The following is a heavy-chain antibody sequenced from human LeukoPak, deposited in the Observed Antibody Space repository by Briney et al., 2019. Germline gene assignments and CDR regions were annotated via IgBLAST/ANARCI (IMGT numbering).Heavy chain of an antibody. V-gene: IGHV1-18*01. CDR1: GYTFTSYG. D-gene: IGHD3-16*02. Sequence: ASVKVSCKASGYTFTSYGISWVRQAPGQGLEWMGWISAYNGNTNYAQKLQGRVTMTTDTSTSTAYMELRSLRSDDTAVYYCARDGIMITFGGVIAKPYFDSWGQGTLVTVSS. J-gene: IGHJ4*02. CDR2: ISAYNGNT. CDR3: ARDGIMITFGGVIAKPYFDS.